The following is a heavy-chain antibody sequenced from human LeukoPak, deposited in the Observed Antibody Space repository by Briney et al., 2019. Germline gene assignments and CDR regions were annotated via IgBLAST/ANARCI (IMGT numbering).Heavy chain of an antibody. CDR2: IIPIFGTA. CDR3: ARGLQPMVRDPTMSN. V-gene: IGHV1-69*13. D-gene: IGHD3-10*01. Sequence: ASVKVSCKASGYTFTGYYMHWVRQAPGQGLEWMGGIIPIFGTANYAQKFQGRVTITADESTSTAYMELSSLRSEDTAVYYCARGLQPMVRDPTMSNWGQGTLVTVSS. J-gene: IGHJ4*02. CDR1: GYTFTGYY.